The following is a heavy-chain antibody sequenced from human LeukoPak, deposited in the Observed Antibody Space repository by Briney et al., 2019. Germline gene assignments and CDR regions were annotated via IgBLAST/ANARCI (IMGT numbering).Heavy chain of an antibody. CDR3: AKVLLVGASYCFDY. Sequence: GGSLRLSCAASGFTFSDYYMSWIRQAPGKGLEWVSYISSSGSTIYYADSVKGRFTISRDNAKNSLYLQMNSLRAEDTAVYYCAKVLLVGASYCFDYWGQGTLVTVSS. V-gene: IGHV3-11*01. CDR1: GFTFSDYY. D-gene: IGHD1-26*01. CDR2: ISSSGSTI. J-gene: IGHJ4*02.